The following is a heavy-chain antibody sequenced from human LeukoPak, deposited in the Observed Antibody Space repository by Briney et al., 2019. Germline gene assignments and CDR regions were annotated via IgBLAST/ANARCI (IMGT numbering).Heavy chain of an antibody. CDR1: GYSLTGYY. CDR3: AREYCTSSGCHGHHWFDP. CDR2: INPNNGGT. D-gene: IGHD2-8*02. Sequence: ASVKVSCKASGYSLTGYYLHWVRQAPGQGLEYIGWINPNNGGTNCSERFQGRVTMTRDTSITTAYMEVSSLRSDDTAVYYCAREYCTSSGCHGHHWFDPWGQGTLVTVSS. V-gene: IGHV1-2*02. J-gene: IGHJ5*02.